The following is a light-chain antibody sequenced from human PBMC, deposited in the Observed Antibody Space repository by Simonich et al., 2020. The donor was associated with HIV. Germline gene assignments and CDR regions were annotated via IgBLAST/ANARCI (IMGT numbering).Light chain of an antibody. CDR2: KAS. CDR1: QSIVTW. V-gene: IGKV1-5*03. CDR3: QQYGSSPLYT. Sequence: DIQMTQSPSTLSASVGDRVTITCRASQSIVTWLAWYQHKPGKAPKLLIYKASSLESGVPSTFSGSGSGTEFTLTISRLEPEDFAVYYCQQYGSSPLYTFGQGTKVEIK. J-gene: IGKJ2*01.